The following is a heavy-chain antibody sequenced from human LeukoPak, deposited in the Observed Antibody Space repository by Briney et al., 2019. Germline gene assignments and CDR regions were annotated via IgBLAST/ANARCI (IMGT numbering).Heavy chain of an antibody. Sequence: GGSLRLSCAASGFTVSSNYMSWVRQAPGKGLEWVSVIYSGGSTYYADSVKGRFTISRDNSKNTLYLQMNSLRAEDTAVYYCATGGHYYDSSGLGGTFDYWGQGTLVTVSS. CDR3: ATGGHYYDSSGLGGTFDY. J-gene: IGHJ4*02. CDR2: IYSGGST. D-gene: IGHD3-22*01. CDR1: GFTVSSNY. V-gene: IGHV3-53*01.